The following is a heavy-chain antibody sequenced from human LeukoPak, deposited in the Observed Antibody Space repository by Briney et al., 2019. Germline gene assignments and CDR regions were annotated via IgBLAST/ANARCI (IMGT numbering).Heavy chain of an antibody. J-gene: IGHJ6*02. CDR2: IYYSGST. CDR1: GGSISSYY. CDR3: ARINSSSWYAVDYYYGMDV. D-gene: IGHD6-13*01. V-gene: IGHV4-59*01. Sequence: PSETLSLTCTVSGGSISSYYWSWIRQPPGKGLEWIGYIYYSGSTNYNPSLKSRVTISVDTSKNQFSLKLSSVTAADTAVHYCARINSSSWYAVDYYYGMDVWGQGTTVTVSS.